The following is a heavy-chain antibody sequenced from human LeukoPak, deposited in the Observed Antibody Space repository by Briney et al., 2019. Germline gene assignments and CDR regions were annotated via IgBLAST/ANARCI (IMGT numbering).Heavy chain of an antibody. CDR1: GYTFTSYA. CDR3: ARTAGVYGSGSYYFDY. V-gene: IGHV1-3*03. CDR2: INAGNGNT. D-gene: IGHD3-10*01. J-gene: IGHJ4*02. Sequence: GASVKVSCKASGYTFTSYAMNWVRQAPGQRLEWMGWINAGNGNTKYSQEFQGRVTITRDTSASTAYMELSSLRSEDMAVYYCARTAGVYGSGSYYFDYWGQGTLVTVSS.